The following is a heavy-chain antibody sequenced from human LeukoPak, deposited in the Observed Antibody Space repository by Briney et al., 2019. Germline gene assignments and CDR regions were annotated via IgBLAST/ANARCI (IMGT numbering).Heavy chain of an antibody. V-gene: IGHV4-39*01. J-gene: IGHJ5*02. CDR3: ARRVSYRNCFDP. Sequence: SETLSLTCTVSGGSISSSSYDWGWIRQPPGKGLEWIGNIYYSGSTYYNPSLKSRVTISVDTSKNQFSLKLSSVTAADTAVYYCARRVSYRNCFDPWGQGTLVTVSS. CDR1: GGSISSSSYD. CDR2: IYYSGST. D-gene: IGHD1-26*01.